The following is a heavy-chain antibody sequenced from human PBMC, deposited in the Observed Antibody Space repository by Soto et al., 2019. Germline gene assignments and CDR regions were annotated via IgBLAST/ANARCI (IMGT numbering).Heavy chain of an antibody. V-gene: IGHV3-53*04. CDR1: GFTVSSNY. CDR2: IYSGGST. D-gene: IGHD3-9*01. Sequence: GVSLRLSCAASGFTVSSNYMSWVRQAPGKGLEWVSVIYSGGSTYYADSVKGRFTISRHNSKNTLYLQMNSLRAEDTAVYYCARVNYDILRFYYYYMDVWGKGTTVTVSS. J-gene: IGHJ6*03. CDR3: ARVNYDILRFYYYYMDV.